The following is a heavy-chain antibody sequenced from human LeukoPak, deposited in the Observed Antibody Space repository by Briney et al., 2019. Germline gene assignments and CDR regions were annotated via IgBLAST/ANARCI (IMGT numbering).Heavy chain of an antibody. V-gene: IGHV3-30-3*01. CDR2: ISYDGSNK. Sequence: GGSLRLSCAASGFTFSSYAMHWVRQAPGKGLEWVAVISYDGSNKYYADSVKGRFTISRDNSKNTLYLQMNSLRAEDTAVYYCARDRQGSFDYWGQGTLVTVSS. J-gene: IGHJ4*02. CDR3: ARDRQGSFDY. CDR1: GFTFSSYA.